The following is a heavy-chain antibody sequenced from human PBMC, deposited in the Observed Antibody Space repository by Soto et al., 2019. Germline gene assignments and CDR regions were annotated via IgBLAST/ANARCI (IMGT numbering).Heavy chain of an antibody. D-gene: IGHD3-10*01. CDR1: GDSVSSNSSA. Sequence: SQTLPLTCVISGDSVSSNSSAWNWIMQSASRGLEWLGRTYYKSKWNNDYALSVKSRITTNTETSKNQFSLHLYSVTPEDTAVYYCTGITWFRGMDVWGQGTPVTVS. J-gene: IGHJ6*02. CDR2: TYYKSKWNN. CDR3: TGITWFRGMDV. V-gene: IGHV6-1*01.